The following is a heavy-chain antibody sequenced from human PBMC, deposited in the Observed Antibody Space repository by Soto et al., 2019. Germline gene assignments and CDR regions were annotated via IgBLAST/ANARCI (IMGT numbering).Heavy chain of an antibody. CDR3: AKTYSGDSNDAFDI. CDR2: IYPGDSDT. D-gene: IGHD1-26*01. V-gene: IGHV5-51*01. CDR1: GYRCTNFW. J-gene: IGHJ3*02. Sequence: ESLKISFTGSGYRCTNFWIGWVRQMPGKGLEWMGIIYPGDSDTTYGPSFEGQVTFSADRSTSTAYLEWSSLRASDTAMYYCAKTYSGDSNDAFDIWGQGTLVPSPQ.